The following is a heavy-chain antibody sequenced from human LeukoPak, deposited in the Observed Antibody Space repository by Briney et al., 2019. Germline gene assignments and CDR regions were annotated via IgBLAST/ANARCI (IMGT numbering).Heavy chain of an antibody. CDR2: IWYDGSNK. V-gene: IGHV3-33*06. CDR1: GFTFSSYG. CDR3: AKERYSSGWYDEIDY. J-gene: IGHJ4*02. Sequence: GRSLRLSCAASGFTFSSYGMHWVHQAPGKGLEWVAVIWYDGSNKYYADSVKGRFTISRDNSKNTLYLQMNSLRAEDTAVYYCAKERYSSGWYDEIDYWGQGTLVTVSS. D-gene: IGHD6-19*01.